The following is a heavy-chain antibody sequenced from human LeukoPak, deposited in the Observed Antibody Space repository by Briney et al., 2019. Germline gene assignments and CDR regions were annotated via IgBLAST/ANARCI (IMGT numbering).Heavy chain of an antibody. J-gene: IGHJ6*03. D-gene: IGHD6-13*01. CDR2: ISGSGGST. V-gene: IGHV3-23*01. CDR3: AKGSTGYSSSWYPYYYYYMDV. CDR1: GFTFSSYG. Sequence: PGGSLRLSCAASGFTFSSYGMSWVRQAPGKGLEWVSAISGSGGSTYYADSVKGRFTISRDNSKNTLYLQMNSLRAEDTAVYYCAKGSTGYSSSWYPYYYYYMDVWGKGTTVTISS.